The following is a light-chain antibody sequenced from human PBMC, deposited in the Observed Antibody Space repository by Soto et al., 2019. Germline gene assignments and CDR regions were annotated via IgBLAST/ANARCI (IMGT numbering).Light chain of an antibody. V-gene: IGLV2-14*01. CDR1: SSDVGNKNY. CDR2: DVT. CDR3: SSFTGSSYV. Sequence: QSVLTQPASVSGSPGQSITISCTGTSSDVGNKNYVSWYQQNPGKAPKVMICDVTNRPSGVSNRFSGSKSGNTASLTISGLQAEDEADYYCSSFTGSSYVFGTGTKLTVL. J-gene: IGLJ1*01.